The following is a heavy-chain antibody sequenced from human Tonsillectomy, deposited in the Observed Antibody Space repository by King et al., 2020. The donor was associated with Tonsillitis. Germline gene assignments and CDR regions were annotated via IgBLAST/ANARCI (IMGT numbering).Heavy chain of an antibody. V-gene: IGHV4-59*08. Sequence: QLQESGPGLVKPSETLSLTCTVSGGSISSYYWSWIRQPPGKGLEWIGYIYYSGSTNYNPSLKSRVTISVDTSKNQFSLKLSSVTAADTAVYYCAASGYEPYLYYGMDVWGQGTTVTVSS. D-gene: IGHD5-12*01. CDR1: GGSISSYY. CDR2: IYYSGST. J-gene: IGHJ6*02. CDR3: AASGYEPYLYYGMDV.